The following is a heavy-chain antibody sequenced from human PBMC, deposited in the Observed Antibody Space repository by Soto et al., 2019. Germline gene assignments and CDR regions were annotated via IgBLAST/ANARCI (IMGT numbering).Heavy chain of an antibody. CDR2: IKSKTDGGTT. CDR3: TTFRKPLNWNAVAQVDY. J-gene: IGHJ4*02. V-gene: IGHV3-15*01. D-gene: IGHD1-1*01. CDR1: GFTFSNAW. Sequence: GGSLRLSCAASGFTFSNAWMSWVRQAPGKGLEWVGRIKSKTDGGTTDYAAPVKGGFTISRDDSKNTLYLQMNSLKTEDPAVYDCTTFRKPLNWNAVAQVDYWGQGTLVTVSS.